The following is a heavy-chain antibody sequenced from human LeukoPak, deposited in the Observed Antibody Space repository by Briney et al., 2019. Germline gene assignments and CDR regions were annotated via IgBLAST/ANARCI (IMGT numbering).Heavy chain of an antibody. CDR3: ASTYCSGGSCSTNFDY. CDR1: GGSISSYY. J-gene: IGHJ4*02. V-gene: IGHV4-59*08. CDR2: IYYSGST. D-gene: IGHD2-15*01. Sequence: SETLSLTCTVSGGSISSYYWSWIRQPPGKGLEWIGYIYYSGSTNYNPSLKSRVTISVDTSKNQFSLKLSSVTAADTAVYYRASTYCSGGSCSTNFDYWGQGTLVTASS.